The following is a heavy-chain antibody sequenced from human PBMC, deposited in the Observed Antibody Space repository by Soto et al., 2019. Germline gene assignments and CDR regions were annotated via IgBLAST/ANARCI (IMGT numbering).Heavy chain of an antibody. CDR2: ISYDGSNK. D-gene: IGHD6-13*01. Sequence: QVQLVESGGGVVQPGRSLKLSCAASGFTFSSYGMHWVRQAPGKGLEWVAGISYDGSNKSYADSAKGRFTISRDNSKKTLHLQMNSLRAEETDVYYCASMAGYSSYRYSSSWYIYDYLGQGTLVTVSS. CDR3: ASMAGYSSYRYSSSWYIYDY. V-gene: IGHV3-30*03. J-gene: IGHJ4*02. CDR1: GFTFSSYG.